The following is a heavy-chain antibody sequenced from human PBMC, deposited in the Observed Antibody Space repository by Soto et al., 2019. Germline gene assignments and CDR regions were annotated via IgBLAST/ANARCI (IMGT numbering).Heavy chain of an antibody. CDR3: AKGRFGSGIYFYYYFGMDV. Sequence: EVPLVESGGGLVQPGRSLRLSCTASGFNFDDYAMHWVRQVPGKGLEWVSGISWNSASIGYADSVKGRFTISRDNSKNSLYLQMDSLRAEDTALYYCAKGRFGSGIYFYYYFGMDVWGQGTTVTVSS. D-gene: IGHD3-10*01. J-gene: IGHJ6*02. V-gene: IGHV3-9*01. CDR1: GFNFDDYA. CDR2: ISWNSASI.